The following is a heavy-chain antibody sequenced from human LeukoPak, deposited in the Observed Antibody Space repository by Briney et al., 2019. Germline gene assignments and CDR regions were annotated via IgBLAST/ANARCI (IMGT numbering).Heavy chain of an antibody. CDR2: ISSSSSYI. D-gene: IGHD1-14*01. Sequence: GGPLRLSCAASGFTFSSYSMNWVRQAPGKGLEWVSSISSSSSYIYYADSVKGRFTISRDNAKNSLYLQMNSLRAEDTAVYYCARKKTKVPPDYWGQGTLVTVSS. V-gene: IGHV3-21*01. CDR1: GFTFSSYS. CDR3: ARKKTKVPPDY. J-gene: IGHJ4*02.